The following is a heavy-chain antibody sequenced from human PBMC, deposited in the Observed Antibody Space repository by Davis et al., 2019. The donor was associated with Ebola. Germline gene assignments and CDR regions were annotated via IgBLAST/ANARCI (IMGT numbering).Heavy chain of an antibody. CDR3: ARVRAAGTPRWYNYYGMDV. D-gene: IGHD6-13*01. CDR2: INHSGST. V-gene: IGHV4-34*01. Sequence: SQTLSPTCPLYAGFFSGYYRSWIRQPPGKGLARNREINHSGSTNYNPSLKSRVTISVDTSKNQFSLKLSSVTAADTAVYYCARVRAAGTPRWYNYYGMDVWGQGTTVTVSS. J-gene: IGHJ6*02. CDR1: AGFFSGYY.